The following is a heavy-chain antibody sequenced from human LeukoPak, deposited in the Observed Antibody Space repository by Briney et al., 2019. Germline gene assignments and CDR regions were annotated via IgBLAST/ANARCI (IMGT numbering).Heavy chain of an antibody. V-gene: IGHV2-70*01. J-gene: IGHJ4*02. CDR3: ARIRQGYYDSSGLDY. CDR1: GFSLSTSGMC. CDR2: IDWDDGK. Sequence: SGPTLVKPTQTLTLTCTFSGFSLSTSGMCVSWIRQPPGKALEWLALIDWDDGKYYSTSLKTRLTISKDTSKNQVVLTMTNMDPVDTAMYYCARIRQGYYDSSGLDYWGQGTLVTVSS. D-gene: IGHD3-22*01.